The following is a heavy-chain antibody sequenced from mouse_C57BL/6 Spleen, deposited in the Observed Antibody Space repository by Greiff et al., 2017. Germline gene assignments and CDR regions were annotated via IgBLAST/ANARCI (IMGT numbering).Heavy chain of an antibody. Sequence: LVESGAELVKPGASVKISCKASGYAFSSYWMNWVKQRPGKGLEWIGQIYPGDGDTNYNGKFKGKATLTADKSSSTAYMQLSSLTSEDSAVYFCARERGITTNAMDYWGKGTSVTVSS. CDR2: IYPGDGDT. J-gene: IGHJ4*01. CDR1: GYAFSSYW. V-gene: IGHV1-80*01. D-gene: IGHD1-1*01. CDR3: ARERGITTNAMDY.